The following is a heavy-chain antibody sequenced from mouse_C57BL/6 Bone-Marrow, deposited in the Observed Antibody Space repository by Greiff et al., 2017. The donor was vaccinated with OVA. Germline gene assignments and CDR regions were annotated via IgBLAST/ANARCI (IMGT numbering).Heavy chain of an antibody. V-gene: IGHV1-74*01. J-gene: IGHJ2*01. Sequence: VQLQQPGAELVKPGASVKVSCKASGYTFTSYWMHWVKQRPGQGLEWIGRIHPSDSDTNYNQKFKGKATLTVDKSSSTAYMQLSSLTSEDSAVYYCAKGVYDGYYWDPSYFDYWGQGTTLTVSS. CDR3: AKGVYDGYYWDPSYFDY. CDR2: IHPSDSDT. CDR1: GYTFTSYW. D-gene: IGHD2-3*01.